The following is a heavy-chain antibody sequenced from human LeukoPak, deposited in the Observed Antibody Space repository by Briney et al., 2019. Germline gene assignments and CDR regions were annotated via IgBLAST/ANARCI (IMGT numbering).Heavy chain of an antibody. V-gene: IGHV5-10-1*01. Sequence: NLGESLKISCKGSGYGFSSYWIGWVRQMPGKGLEWMGTIDPTDSYSKYSPSFQGHVTISADKSISTAYLQWSSLKASDTAMYYCARLDRDGYNWQTFDYWGQGTLVTVSS. D-gene: IGHD5-24*01. CDR2: IDPTDSYS. CDR3: ARLDRDGYNWQTFDY. J-gene: IGHJ4*02. CDR1: GYGFSSYW.